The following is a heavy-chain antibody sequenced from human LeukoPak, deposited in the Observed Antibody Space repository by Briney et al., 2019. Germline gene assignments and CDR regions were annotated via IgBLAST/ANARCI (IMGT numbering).Heavy chain of an antibody. CDR1: GGSFSGYY. J-gene: IGHJ6*02. V-gene: IGHV4-34*01. Sequence: SETLSLTCAVYGGSFSGYYWSWIRQPPGKGLEWIGEINHSGSTNYNPSLKSRVTISVDTSKNQFSLKLSSVTAADTAVYYCARALPYYYYYYGMDVWGQGTTVTVSS. CDR2: INHSGST. CDR3: ARALPYYYYYYGMDV.